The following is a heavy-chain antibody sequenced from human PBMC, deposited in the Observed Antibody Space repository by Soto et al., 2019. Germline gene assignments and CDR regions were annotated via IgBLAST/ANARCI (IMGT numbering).Heavy chain of an antibody. CDR1: GAYVSSAGYS. Sequence: SETLSLTCSVAGAYVSSAGYSWSWIRQPPGKGLEWIGYVYQSGRTYGSVTTSYNPSLKSRVTISVDRSTNQFSLKLISVTAADTAVYFCARGQSIVAAIDYFDYWGQGSLVTVSS. V-gene: IGHV4-30-4*07. D-gene: IGHD5-12*01. J-gene: IGHJ4*02. CDR2: VYQSGRT. CDR3: ARGQSIVAAIDYFDY.